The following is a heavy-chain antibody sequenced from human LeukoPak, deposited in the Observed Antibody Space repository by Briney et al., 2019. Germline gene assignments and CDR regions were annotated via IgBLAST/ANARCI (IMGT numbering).Heavy chain of an antibody. V-gene: IGHV3-23*01. Sequence: GGSLRLSCAASGFTFNNYGMTWVRQAPGKGLEWVSTINDSATRTYYADSVKGRFTISRDNSRNTLSLQMNSLRDEDSAMYYCAQNGGGSGTYYTYWGLGTLVTVSS. CDR3: AQNGGGSGTYYTY. CDR2: INDSATRT. J-gene: IGHJ4*02. D-gene: IGHD3-10*01. CDR1: GFTFNNYG.